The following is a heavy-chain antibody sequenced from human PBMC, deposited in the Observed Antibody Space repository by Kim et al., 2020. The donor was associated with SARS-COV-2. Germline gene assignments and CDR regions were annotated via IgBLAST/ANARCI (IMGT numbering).Heavy chain of an antibody. Sequence: LSCAASGFTFSNAWMSWVRQAPGKGLEWVGRIKSKTDGGTTDYAAPVKGRFTISRDDSKNTLYLQMNSLKTEDTAVYYCTTGPSVVVSYYYYGMDVWGQGTTVTVSS. J-gene: IGHJ6*02. CDR3: TTGPSVVVSYYYYGMDV. CDR1: GFTFSNAW. D-gene: IGHD2-15*01. V-gene: IGHV3-15*01. CDR2: IKSKTDGGTT.